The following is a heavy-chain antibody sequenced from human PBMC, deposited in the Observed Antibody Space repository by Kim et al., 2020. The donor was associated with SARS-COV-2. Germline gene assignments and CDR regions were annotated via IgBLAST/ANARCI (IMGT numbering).Heavy chain of an antibody. J-gene: IGHJ4*02. V-gene: IGHV5-51*01. D-gene: IGHD2-2*01. Sequence: GESLKISCKGSGYSFTSYWIGWVRQMPGKGLEWMGIIYPGDSDTRYSPSFQGQVTISADKSISTAYLQWSSLKASDTAMYYCARPSLVDPWLPALDYWGQGTLVTVSS. CDR3: ARPSLVDPWLPALDY. CDR2: IYPGDSDT. CDR1: GYSFTSYW.